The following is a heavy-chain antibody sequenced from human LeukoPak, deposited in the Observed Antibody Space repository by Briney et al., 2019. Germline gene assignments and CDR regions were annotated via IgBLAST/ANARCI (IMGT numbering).Heavy chain of an antibody. CDR3: TKDTPLTGYSSGWSSNYFDY. D-gene: IGHD6-19*01. CDR1: GFTLSSYA. J-gene: IGHJ4*02. CDR2: VTGSGRTT. V-gene: IGHV3-23*01. Sequence: PGGSLGLSCAASGFTLSSYAMSWVRQAPGKGLEWVSTVTGSGRTTYYADSVKGRFTTYRDNSKNTVYLQVNSLRAEDSAVYFCTKDTPLTGYSSGWSSNYFDYWGQGTLVTVSS.